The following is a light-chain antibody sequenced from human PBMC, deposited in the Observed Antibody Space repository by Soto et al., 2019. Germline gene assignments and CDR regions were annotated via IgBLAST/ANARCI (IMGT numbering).Light chain of an antibody. CDR1: SSDIGCSNH. J-gene: IGLJ1*01. CDR3: SSYTTTKTYV. CDR2: DVN. V-gene: IGLV2-14*03. Sequence: QSALTQPASVSGSPGQSITISCSGTSSDIGCSNHVSWYQQHPGKVPKLMIYDVNNRPSGVSDRFFGSKSDNTASRTISGLQAEDEADYYCSSYTTTKTYVFGTGTKLTVL.